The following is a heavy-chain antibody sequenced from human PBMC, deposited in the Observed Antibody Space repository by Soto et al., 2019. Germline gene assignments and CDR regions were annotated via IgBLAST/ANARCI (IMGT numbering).Heavy chain of an antibody. CDR3: VREVSAFDI. CDR2: IYSGSST. Sequence: GGSLRLSYAASGGTVSTNYMSWVRQAPGKGLEWVSVIYSGSSTYYADSVKGRFTISRDNSRNTLFLQMNSLRAEDTAIYYCVREVSAFDIWGQGTMVTVSS. V-gene: IGHV3-53*01. CDR1: GGTVSTNY. J-gene: IGHJ3*02.